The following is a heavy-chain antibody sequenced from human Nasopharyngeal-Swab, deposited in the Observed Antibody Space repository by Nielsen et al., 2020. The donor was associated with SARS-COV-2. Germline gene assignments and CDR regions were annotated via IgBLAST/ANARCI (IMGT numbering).Heavy chain of an antibody. CDR1: GFTFSSYS. D-gene: IGHD4-11*01. V-gene: IGHV3-21*01. J-gene: IGHJ4*02. CDR3: ARWDYSNYDLDY. CDR2: ISSSSSYI. Sequence: GGSLKISCASSGFTFSSYSMNWARQAPGKGLEWVSSISSSSSYIYYADSVKGRFTISRDNAKNSLYLQMNSLRAEDTAVYYCARWDYSNYDLDYWGQGTLVTVSS.